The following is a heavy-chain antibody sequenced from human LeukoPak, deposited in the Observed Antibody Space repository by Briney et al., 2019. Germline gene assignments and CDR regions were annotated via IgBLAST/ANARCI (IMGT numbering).Heavy chain of an antibody. Sequence: PSETLSLTCTVSGGSISSSDYYWGWIRQPPGKGLEYIGSIYYTGSTSYNPSLKSRVTISVDTSKNQFSLRLTSVTAADTAVYYCARDIPRYRLSWYVDYWGQGMLVTVSS. CDR3: ARDIPRYRLSWYVDY. CDR1: GGSISSSDYY. D-gene: IGHD5-12*01. CDR2: IYYTGST. J-gene: IGHJ4*02. V-gene: IGHV4-39*07.